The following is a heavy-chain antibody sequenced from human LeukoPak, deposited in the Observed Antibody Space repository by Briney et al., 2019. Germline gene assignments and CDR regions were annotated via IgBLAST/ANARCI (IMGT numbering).Heavy chain of an antibody. Sequence: GGSLRLSCAASGFTFSRYWMSWVRQAPRKGLEWVANIKQDGSEKYYVDSVKGRFTISRDNARNSLFLQMNSLRAEDTAVYYCAKDKGDYDTSGSLFVFGGQGTLVTVSS. CDR3: AKDKGDYDTSGSLFVF. CDR2: IKQDGSEK. V-gene: IGHV3-7*03. D-gene: IGHD3-22*01. CDR1: GFTFSRYW. J-gene: IGHJ4*02.